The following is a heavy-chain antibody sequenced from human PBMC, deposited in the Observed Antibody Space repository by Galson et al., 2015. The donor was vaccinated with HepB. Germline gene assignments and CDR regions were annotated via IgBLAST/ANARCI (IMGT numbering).Heavy chain of an antibody. CDR1: GFTFSSYW. J-gene: IGHJ4*02. Sequence: SLRLSCAASGFTFSSYWMHWVRQAPGKGLVWVSRIYSDGSMTNYADSMKGRFTISRDNAKNTLDLQMNGLRADDTAVYYCARGALDFVDYWGQGTLVTVSS. D-gene: IGHD3/OR15-3a*01. CDR2: IYSDGSMT. CDR3: ARGALDFVDY. V-gene: IGHV3-74*01.